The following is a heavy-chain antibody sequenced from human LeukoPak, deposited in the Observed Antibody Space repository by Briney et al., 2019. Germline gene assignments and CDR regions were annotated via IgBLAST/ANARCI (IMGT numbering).Heavy chain of an antibody. CDR1: GYTFTGYY. D-gene: IGHD3-3*01. V-gene: IGHV1-2*06. CDR3: ASSGLRFLEWLLPSGY. J-gene: IGHJ4*02. CDR2: INPNSGGT. Sequence: ASVKVSCKASGYTFTGYYMHWARQAPGQGLEWMGRINPNSGGTNYAQKFQGRVTMTRDTSISTAYMELSRLRSDDTAVYYCASSGLRFLEWLLPSGYWGQGTLVTVSS.